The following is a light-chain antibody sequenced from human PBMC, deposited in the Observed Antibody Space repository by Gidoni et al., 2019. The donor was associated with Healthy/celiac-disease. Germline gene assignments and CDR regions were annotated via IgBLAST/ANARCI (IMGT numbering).Light chain of an antibody. Sequence: QSALTQPASVSGSPGQSITISCTGTSSDVGGYTYVSWYQQHPGKAPKLMIYEVSNRPSGVSNRFSGSKSGNTASLTISGLHAEDEADYYCSSYTSSSTLEVVFGGGTKLTVL. J-gene: IGLJ2*01. CDR2: EVS. CDR1: SSDVGGYTY. CDR3: SSYTSSSTLEVV. V-gene: IGLV2-14*01.